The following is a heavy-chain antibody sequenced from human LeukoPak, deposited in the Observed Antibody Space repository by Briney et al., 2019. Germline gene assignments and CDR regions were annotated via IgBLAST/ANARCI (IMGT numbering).Heavy chain of an antibody. Sequence: ASVKVSCKASGYTFTSYYMHWVRQAPGKGLEWVSYISSSSSTIYYADSVKGRFTISRDNAKNSLYLQMNSLRAEDTAVYYCARRSGSGTYAFDIWGQGTMVTVSS. CDR2: ISSSSSTI. CDR3: ARRSGSGTYAFDI. V-gene: IGHV3-48*01. CDR1: GYTFTSYY. J-gene: IGHJ3*02. D-gene: IGHD3-10*01.